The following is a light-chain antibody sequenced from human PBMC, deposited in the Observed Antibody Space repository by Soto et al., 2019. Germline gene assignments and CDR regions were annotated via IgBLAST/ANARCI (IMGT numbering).Light chain of an antibody. V-gene: IGLV2-14*01. J-gene: IGLJ2*01. CDR2: DVS. Sequence: VLTQPASVSGSPGQSITISCTGTSSDVGGYNYVSWYQQHPGKAPKLMIYDVSNRPSGVSNRFSGSKSGNTASLTISGLQAEDEADYYCSSYTSSSTYVVFGGGTKLTVL. CDR1: SSDVGGYNY. CDR3: SSYTSSSTYVV.